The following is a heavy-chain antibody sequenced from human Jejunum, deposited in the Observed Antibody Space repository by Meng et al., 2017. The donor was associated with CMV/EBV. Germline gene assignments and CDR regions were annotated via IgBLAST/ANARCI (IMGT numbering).Heavy chain of an antibody. Sequence: SGFSFSCFGMHWVRQAPGKGLEWVAFTRYNGENKYYTDSIKGRFTISKDNSKNTLYLHMSSLRPEDTGVYYCANFPSSAYYSEMDVWGQGTTVTVSS. V-gene: IGHV3-30*02. J-gene: IGHJ6*02. CDR2: TRYNGENK. CDR3: ANFPSSAYYSEMDV. CDR1: GFSFSCFG.